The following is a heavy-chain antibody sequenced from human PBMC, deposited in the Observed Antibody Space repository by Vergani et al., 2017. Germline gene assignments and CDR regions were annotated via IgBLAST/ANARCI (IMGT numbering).Heavy chain of an antibody. Sequence: ELQLMESGGGVVQPGGSLRLSCAASGFTFSSYGMYWVRQAPGKGLEWVSVISGSGGRAKYADSVKGRFTVSRDNSKKTLYLQLNRVRAEDTAVYYCARGKLPAALRHYYYYGMDVWGQGTTVTVSS. J-gene: IGHJ6*02. CDR2: ISGSGGRA. CDR1: GFTFSSYG. CDR3: ARGKLPAALRHYYYYGMDV. D-gene: IGHD2-2*01. V-gene: IGHV3-23*01.